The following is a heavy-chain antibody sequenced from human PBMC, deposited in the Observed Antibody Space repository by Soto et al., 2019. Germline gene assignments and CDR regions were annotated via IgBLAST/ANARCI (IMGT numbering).Heavy chain of an antibody. J-gene: IGHJ4*02. CDR3: ARGATYRPFDY. V-gene: IGHV4-39*06. CDR2: IKYSGTT. CDR1: GGSISSSRCH. Sequence: PSETLSLTCTVSGGSISSSRCHWGWIRQPPGKGLEWIASIKYSGTTFYNPSLKSRVTLSVDTSKNQFALKLSSVTAADTAVYYCARGATYRPFDYWGQGTLVTVSS. D-gene: IGHD4-4*01.